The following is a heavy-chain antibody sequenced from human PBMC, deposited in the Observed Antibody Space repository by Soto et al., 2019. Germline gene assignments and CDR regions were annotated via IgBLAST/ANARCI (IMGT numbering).Heavy chain of an antibody. V-gene: IGHV3-30*18. CDR3: AKDGPYDTTLGAFDI. D-gene: IGHD3-22*01. CDR1: GFTFSSYD. CDR2: ISYDGSNK. Sequence: QVQLVESGGGVVQPGRSLRLSCAASGFTFSSYDMHWVRQAPGKGLEWVAVISYDGSNKYYADSVKGRFPISRDNSKNTLYLQMNSLRAEDTAVYYCAKDGPYDTTLGAFDIWGQGTMVTVSS. J-gene: IGHJ3*02.